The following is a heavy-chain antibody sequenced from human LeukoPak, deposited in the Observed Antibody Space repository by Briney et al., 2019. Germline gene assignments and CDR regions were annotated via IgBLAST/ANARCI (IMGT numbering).Heavy chain of an antibody. D-gene: IGHD2-21*02. CDR1: GFTFSSCE. CDR3: ARERAYCGGDCYPEVYYYYYMDV. CDR2: ISSSSSYI. J-gene: IGHJ6*03. Sequence: GGSLRLSCAASGFTFSSCEMNWVRQAPGKGLEWVSSISSSSSYIYYADSVKGRFTISRDNAKNSLYLQMNSLRAEDTAVYYCARERAYCGGDCYPEVYYYYYMDVWGKGTTVTISS. V-gene: IGHV3-21*01.